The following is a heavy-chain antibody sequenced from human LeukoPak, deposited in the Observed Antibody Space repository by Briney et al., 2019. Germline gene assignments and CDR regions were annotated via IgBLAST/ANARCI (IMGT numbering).Heavy chain of an antibody. J-gene: IGHJ4*02. CDR1: GFTFSSYS. Sequence: GGSLRLSCAASGFTFSSYSMNWVRQAPGKGLEWVSSISSSSSYIYYSDSVKGRFTISRDNAKNSLYLQMNSLRAEDTAVYYCARDSMVRGVNWGQGTLVTVSS. V-gene: IGHV3-21*01. CDR3: ARDSMVRGVN. D-gene: IGHD3-10*01. CDR2: ISSSSSYI.